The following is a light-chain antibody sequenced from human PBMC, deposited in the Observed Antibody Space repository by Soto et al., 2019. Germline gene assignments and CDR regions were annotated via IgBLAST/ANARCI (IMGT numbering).Light chain of an antibody. CDR2: DAS. V-gene: IGKV3-11*01. Sequence: DIGRTQYKATLSLSPGARATLSCRASQSIGTYLAWYQQKPGQAPRLLIYDASNRATGIPARFSGGGSGTDFTLTISSLEPEDFAVYYCQHRNPLPFGGGTRVAI. J-gene: IGKJ4*01. CDR3: QHRNPLP. CDR1: QSIGTY.